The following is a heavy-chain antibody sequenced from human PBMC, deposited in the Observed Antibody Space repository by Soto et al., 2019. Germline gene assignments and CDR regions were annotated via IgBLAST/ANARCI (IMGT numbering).Heavy chain of an antibody. Sequence: QVQLVQTGAEVKKPGASVKVSCKASGYTFTSYDINWVRQATGQGLEWMGWMNPNSGNTGYAQKFQGRVTMTRNTSISTAYMGLSSLRYEDTAGYYCARGDLTLGGLWHRWFDPWGQGTLVTVSS. V-gene: IGHV1-8*01. CDR2: MNPNSGNT. CDR1: GYTFTSYD. D-gene: IGHD3-16*01. CDR3: ARGDLTLGGLWHRWFDP. J-gene: IGHJ5*02.